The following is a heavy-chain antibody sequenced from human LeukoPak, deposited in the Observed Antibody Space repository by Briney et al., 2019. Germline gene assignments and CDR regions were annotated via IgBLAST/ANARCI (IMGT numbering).Heavy chain of an antibody. V-gene: IGHV3-43D*04. J-gene: IGHJ4*02. CDR1: GFTFDDYA. Sequence: GGSLRLSCAASGFTFDDYAMHWVRQAPGKGLEWVSLISWDGGSTYYADSVKGRFTISRDNSKNTLYLQMNSLRAEDTAVYYCAKDGGGYDTSGYYYGDYWGQGTLVTVSS. D-gene: IGHD3-22*01. CDR2: ISWDGGST. CDR3: AKDGGGYDTSGYYYGDY.